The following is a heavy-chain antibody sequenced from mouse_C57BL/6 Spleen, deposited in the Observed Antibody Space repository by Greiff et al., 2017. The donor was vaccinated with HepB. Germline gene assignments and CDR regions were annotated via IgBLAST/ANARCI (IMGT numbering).Heavy chain of an antibody. CDR1: GYTFTSYW. D-gene: IGHD2-4*01. J-gene: IGHJ3*01. Sequence: VQLQQPGAELVRPGSSVKLSCKASGYTFTSYWMDWVKQRPGQGLEWIGNIYPSDSETHYNQKFKDKATLTVDKSSSTAYMQLSSLTSEDSAVYYCARPIYYDYDTVGFAYWGQGTLVTVSA. V-gene: IGHV1-61*01. CDR3: ARPIYYDYDTVGFAY. CDR2: IYPSDSET.